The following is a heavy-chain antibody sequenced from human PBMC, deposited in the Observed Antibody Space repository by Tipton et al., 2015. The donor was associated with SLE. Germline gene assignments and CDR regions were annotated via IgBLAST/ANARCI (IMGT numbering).Heavy chain of an antibody. V-gene: IGHV5-51*01. CDR2: IYPIDSDT. D-gene: IGHD3-22*01. Sequence: QLVQSGAEVKKSGESLKISCKGFGFSFTNYWIGWVRQMPGKGPEWMGIIYPIDSDTRYSPSFQGQVTISADKSINTAYLQWSSLKASDTAIYYCARSMEYSSSLVDQWGQGTLVTVSS. CDR3: ARSMEYSSSLVDQ. J-gene: IGHJ5*02. CDR1: GFSFTNYW.